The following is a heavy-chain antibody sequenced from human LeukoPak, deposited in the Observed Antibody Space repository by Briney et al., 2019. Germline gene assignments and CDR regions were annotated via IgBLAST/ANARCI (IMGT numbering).Heavy chain of an antibody. J-gene: IGHJ4*02. V-gene: IGHV1-69*04. CDR3: ARDNGYCTNGVCYTFPI. CDR1: GGTFSSYT. Sequence: SVKVSCKASGGTFSSYTISWVRQAPGQGLEWMGRIIPILGIANYAQKFQGRVTITANNSTSTAYKELISLRSEDTAVYYCARDNGYCTNGVCYTFPIWGQGTLVTVSS. D-gene: IGHD2-8*01. CDR2: IIPILGIA.